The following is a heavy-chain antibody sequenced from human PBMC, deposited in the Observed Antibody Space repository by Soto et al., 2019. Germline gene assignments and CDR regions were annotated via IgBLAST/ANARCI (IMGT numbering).Heavy chain of an antibody. CDR2: ISGSGNGR. CDR1: GFTFVSYT. D-gene: IGHD1-1*01. Sequence: LRLSCAASGFTFVSYTMSWVRQAPGKGLEWVSNISGSGNGRSYADSVKGRFTISRDNSKNTLYLQMNSLRAEDTAVYYCAKAGLQIHGNYYFDYWGQGALVTVSS. V-gene: IGHV3-23*01. J-gene: IGHJ4*02. CDR3: AKAGLQIHGNYYFDY.